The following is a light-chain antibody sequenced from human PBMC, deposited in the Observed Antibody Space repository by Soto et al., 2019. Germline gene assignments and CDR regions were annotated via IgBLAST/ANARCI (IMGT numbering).Light chain of an antibody. J-gene: IGKJ3*01. V-gene: IGKV3-11*01. CDR3: QQRSNWPAVT. CDR1: QSVSSY. CDR2: AAS. Sequence: EIVLTQSPATLSLSPGERATLSCRASQSVSSYLAWYQQKPGQAPRLLIYAASSRATGIPARFSGSGSGTDFTLTISSLEPEDFAVYYCQQRSNWPAVTFGPGTKVDI.